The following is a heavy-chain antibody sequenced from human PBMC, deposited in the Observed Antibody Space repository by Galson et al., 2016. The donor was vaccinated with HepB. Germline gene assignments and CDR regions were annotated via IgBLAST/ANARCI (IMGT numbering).Heavy chain of an antibody. D-gene: IGHD3-16*01. Sequence: TLSLTCTVSGGSISSGGYYWSWIRQHPGKGLEWIGYIYYSGSTYRSPSLKSRVTISVDTSKNQFSLKLNSVTAADTAVYYCARGSAFGGVDNWGQGTLVTVSS. CDR2: IYYSGST. J-gene: IGHJ4*02. CDR3: ARGSAFGGVDN. CDR1: GGSISSGGYY. V-gene: IGHV4-30-4*08.